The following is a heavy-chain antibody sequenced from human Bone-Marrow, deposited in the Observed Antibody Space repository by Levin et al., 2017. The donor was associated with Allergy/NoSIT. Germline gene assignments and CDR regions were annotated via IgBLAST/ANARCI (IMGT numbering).Heavy chain of an antibody. CDR1: GFTFSSYA. CDR2: ISGSGGST. CDR3: AKDRENMVRGPYFPFFVY. J-gene: IGHJ4*02. V-gene: IGHV3-23*01. D-gene: IGHD3-10*01. Sequence: GGSLRLSCAASGFTFSSYAMSWVRQAPGKGLEWVSAISGSGGSTYYADSVKGRFTISRDNSKNTLYLQMNSLRAEDTAVYYCAKDRENMVRGPYFPFFVYWGQGTLVTVSS.